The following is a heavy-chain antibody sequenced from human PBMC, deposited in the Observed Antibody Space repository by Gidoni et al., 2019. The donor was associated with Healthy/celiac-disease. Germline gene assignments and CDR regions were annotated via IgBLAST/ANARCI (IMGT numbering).Heavy chain of an antibody. Sequence: EVQLVESGGGLVQPGGSLRLSCAASGFTFSSYSMNWVRQAPGQGLGWVTYISSSSGTISYADSVKGRFTISRDNAKNSLYLQMNSLRDEDTAVYYCARDSSYSSGWSDYWGQGTLVTVSS. D-gene: IGHD6-19*01. V-gene: IGHV3-48*02. CDR2: ISSSSGTI. J-gene: IGHJ4*02. CDR1: GFTFSSYS. CDR3: ARDSSYSSGWSDY.